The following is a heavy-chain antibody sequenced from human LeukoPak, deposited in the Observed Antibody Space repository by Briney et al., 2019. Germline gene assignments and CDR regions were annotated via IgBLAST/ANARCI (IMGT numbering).Heavy chain of an antibody. J-gene: IGHJ4*02. D-gene: IGHD2-15*01. CDR3: ARDFCSGGSCYYFDY. V-gene: IGHV3-33*01. CDR2: IWYDGSYK. Sequence: PGGSLRLSCAAPAFTFSSYGMHWVRQAPGKGLEWVAVIWYDGSYKYYADSVKGRFTISRDNSKNTLYLQMNSLRAEDTAVYTCARDFCSGGSCYYFDYWGQGTLVTVSS. CDR1: AFTFSSYG.